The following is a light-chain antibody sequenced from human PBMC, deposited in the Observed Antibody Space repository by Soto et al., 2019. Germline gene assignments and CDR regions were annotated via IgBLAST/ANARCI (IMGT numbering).Light chain of an antibody. Sequence: EIVLTQSPDTLSLSPGERATLSCRASQSISDSNLAWYQQRPGQPPRLLIYATFIRATGVPDRFIGSGSGTEFTLTIGRLEPEDFAVFFCQHYGTSLFTVGPGTRVDIK. V-gene: IGKV3-20*01. CDR2: ATF. J-gene: IGKJ3*01. CDR1: QSISDSN. CDR3: QHYGTSLFT.